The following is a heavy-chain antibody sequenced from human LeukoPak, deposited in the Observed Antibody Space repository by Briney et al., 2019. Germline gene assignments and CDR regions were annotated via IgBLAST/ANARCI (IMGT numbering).Heavy chain of an antibody. CDR2: ISAYNGNR. CDR3: ARVKVDYYDSSGYYYY. CDR1: GYTFTSYG. J-gene: IGHJ4*02. V-gene: IGHV1-18*01. D-gene: IGHD3-22*01. Sequence: ASVKVSCKASGYTFTSYGISWVRQAPGQGLEWMGWISAYNGNRNKAQKLQGRVTMTTDASTSTADMELRSLRSDDTAVYYCARVKVDYYDSSGYYYYWGQGTLVTVSS.